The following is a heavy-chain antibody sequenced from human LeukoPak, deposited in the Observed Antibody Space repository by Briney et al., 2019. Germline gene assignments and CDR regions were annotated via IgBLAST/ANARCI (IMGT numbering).Heavy chain of an antibody. Sequence: SETLSLTCTVSGGSISSSNYYWGWIRQPPGKGLEWIGSIYYSGSTYYNPSLKSRVTISVDTSKNQFSLKVSSVTAADTAVYYCARRARAGKLRVWFDPWGQGTLVTVSS. CDR2: IYYSGST. J-gene: IGHJ5*02. CDR1: GGSISSSNYY. D-gene: IGHD4-17*01. CDR3: ARRARAGKLRVWFDP. V-gene: IGHV4-39*07.